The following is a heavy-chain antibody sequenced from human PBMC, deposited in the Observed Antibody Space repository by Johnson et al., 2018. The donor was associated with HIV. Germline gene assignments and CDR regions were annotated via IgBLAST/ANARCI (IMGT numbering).Heavy chain of an antibody. CDR1: GFTFSSHG. J-gene: IGHJ3*02. CDR3: AKDGHSYGRGPDAFDI. V-gene: IGHV3-33*06. D-gene: IGHD5-18*01. Sequence: QMLLVESGGGVVQPGGSLRLSCAASGFTFSSHGMHWVRQAPGKGLEWVAVMWYDGSNKYYADSVKGRFTISRDNSKNTLYLQMNSLRAEDTAVYYCAKDGHSYGRGPDAFDIWGQGTMVTVSS. CDR2: MWYDGSNK.